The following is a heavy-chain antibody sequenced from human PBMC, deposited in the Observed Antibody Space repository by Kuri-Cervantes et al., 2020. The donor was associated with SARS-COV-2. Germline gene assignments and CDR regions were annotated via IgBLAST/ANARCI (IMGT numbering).Heavy chain of an antibody. CDR2: ISAYNGNT. CDR3: ARDSGDWDPDGFDI. D-gene: IGHD2-21*02. Sequence: ASVKVSCKASGYTFTSYGISWVRQAPGQGLEWMGWISAYNGNTNYAQKFQGRVTITADESTSTAYMELSSLRFEDAAVYYCARDSGDWDPDGFDIWGQGTMVTVSS. CDR1: GYTFTSYG. J-gene: IGHJ3*02. V-gene: IGHV1-18*01.